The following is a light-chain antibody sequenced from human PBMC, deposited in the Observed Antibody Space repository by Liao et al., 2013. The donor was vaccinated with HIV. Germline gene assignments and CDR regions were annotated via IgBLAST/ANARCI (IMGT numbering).Light chain of an antibody. Sequence: SYVVTQAPSVSVAPGQTARITCGGNNIGGKSVHWYQQKPGRAPVLVINHDSDRPSGIPERFSGSNSVNTATLTISRVEAGDEADYYCQVWDSDNDHQVFGTGTKVTVL. J-gene: IGLJ1*01. V-gene: IGLV3-21*01. CDR1: NIGGKS. CDR2: HDS. CDR3: QVWDSDNDHQV.